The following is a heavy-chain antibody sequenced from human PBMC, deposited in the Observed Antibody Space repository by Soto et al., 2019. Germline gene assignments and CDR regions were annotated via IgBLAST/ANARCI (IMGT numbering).Heavy chain of an antibody. D-gene: IGHD4-17*01. J-gene: IGHJ5*02. CDR2: IYYSGST. CDR3: ARHLVSYGDYDDGWFDP. Sequence: ETLSLTCTVSGGSISSSSYYWGWIRQPPGKGLEWIGSIYYSGSTYYNPSLKSRVTISVDTSKNQFSLKLSSVTAADTAVYYCARHLVSYGDYDDGWFDPWGQGNLVTVSS. CDR1: GGSISSSSYY. V-gene: IGHV4-39*01.